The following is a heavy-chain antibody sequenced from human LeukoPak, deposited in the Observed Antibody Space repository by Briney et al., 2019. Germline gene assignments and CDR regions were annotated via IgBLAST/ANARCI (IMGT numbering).Heavy chain of an antibody. CDR1: GGSISSGGYS. J-gene: IGHJ4*02. CDR2: IYHSGST. CDR3: ARGRFGEPIDY. Sequence: SQTLSLTCAVFGGSISSGGYSWSWIRQPPGKGLEWIGYIYHSGSTYYNPSLKSRVTISVDRSRNQFSLKLSSVTAADTAVYYCARGRFGEPIDYWGQGTLVTVSS. V-gene: IGHV4-30-2*01. D-gene: IGHD3-10*01.